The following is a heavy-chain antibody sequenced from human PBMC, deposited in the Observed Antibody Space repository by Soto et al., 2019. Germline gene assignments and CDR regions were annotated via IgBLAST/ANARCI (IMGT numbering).Heavy chain of an antibody. CDR3: SRGSGLNWFDP. J-gene: IGHJ5*02. D-gene: IGHD3-10*01. Sequence: QVQLVQSGAEVKKPGASVKVSCKASGYTFTSYAMHWVRQAPGQRLEWMGWINAGNGNTKYSQKFQGRVTITRDTSASTAYMELSSLRSEDTAVYYCSRGSGLNWFDPWGQGTLVTVSS. CDR2: INAGNGNT. V-gene: IGHV1-3*01. CDR1: GYTFTSYA.